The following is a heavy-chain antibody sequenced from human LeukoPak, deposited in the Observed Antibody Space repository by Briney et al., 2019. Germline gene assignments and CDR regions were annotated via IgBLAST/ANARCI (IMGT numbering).Heavy chain of an antibody. CDR3: ARAQSRYSGYDSFPFDY. D-gene: IGHD5-12*01. CDR1: GFNYSSYT. J-gene: IGHJ4*02. V-gene: IGHV3-48*01. CDR2: ISASRDIT. Sequence: GGSLRLSCAASGFNYSSYTMNWVRQAPGMGLEWLSYISASRDITYYADSVKGRFTISRDRSKNTLYLQMNSLRAEDTAVYYCARAQSRYSGYDSFPFDYWGQGTLVTVSS.